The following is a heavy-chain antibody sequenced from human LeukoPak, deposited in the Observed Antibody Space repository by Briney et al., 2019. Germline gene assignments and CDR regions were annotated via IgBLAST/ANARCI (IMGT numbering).Heavy chain of an antibody. CDR1: GFTFSDYY. V-gene: IGHV3-11*06. J-gene: IGHJ4*02. CDR3: ARHSLYSGFFDF. Sequence: GGSLRLSCAASGFTFSDYYMVWIRQAPGRAPEWISYIIGDSVFTKYADSVRGRFTISRDNAKSSLYLRMNSLRTEDTAVYYCARHSLYSGFFDFWGQGILVTVSS. D-gene: IGHD5-12*01. CDR2: IIGDSVFT.